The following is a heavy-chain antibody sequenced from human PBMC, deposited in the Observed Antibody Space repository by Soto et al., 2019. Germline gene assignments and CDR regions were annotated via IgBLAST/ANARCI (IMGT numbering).Heavy chain of an antibody. D-gene: IGHD3-10*02. CDR2: IYYSGST. CDR3: AIFFRTMWPPPRWLDS. J-gene: IGHJ5*01. V-gene: IGHV4-61*01. CDR1: GGSVSSGSYY. Sequence: SETLSLTCTVSGGSVSSGSYYWSWIRQPPGKGLEWIGYIYYSGSTNYNPSLKSRVTISVDTSKNQFSLKLSSVTAADTAVYYCAIFFRTMWPPPRWLDSWYQALLGTVSS.